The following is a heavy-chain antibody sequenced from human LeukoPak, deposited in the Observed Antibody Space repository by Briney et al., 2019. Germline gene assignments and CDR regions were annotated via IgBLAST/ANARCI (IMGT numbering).Heavy chain of an antibody. V-gene: IGHV3-30-3*01. J-gene: IGHJ4*02. Sequence: GGSLRLSCAASGFTFSSYAMHWARQAPGKGLEWVAVISYDGSNKYYADSVKGRFTISRDNAKNSLYLQMNSLRDEDTAVYYCARAVVDYWGQGTLVTVSS. CDR3: ARAVVDY. CDR1: GFTFSSYA. CDR2: ISYDGSNK. D-gene: IGHD6-19*01.